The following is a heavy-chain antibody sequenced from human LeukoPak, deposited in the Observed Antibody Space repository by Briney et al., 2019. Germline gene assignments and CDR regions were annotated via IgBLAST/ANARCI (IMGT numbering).Heavy chain of an antibody. D-gene: IGHD1-26*01. CDR1: GGSISSYY. Sequence: AETLSLTCTVSGGSISSYYWSWIRQPPGKGLEWIGYIYYSGSTNYNPSLKSRVTISVDTSKNQFSLKLSSVTAADTAVYYCARGGAHYIVGATTIADYWGQGTLVPVSS. J-gene: IGHJ4*02. CDR2: IYYSGST. V-gene: IGHV4-59*01. CDR3: ARGGAHYIVGATTIADY.